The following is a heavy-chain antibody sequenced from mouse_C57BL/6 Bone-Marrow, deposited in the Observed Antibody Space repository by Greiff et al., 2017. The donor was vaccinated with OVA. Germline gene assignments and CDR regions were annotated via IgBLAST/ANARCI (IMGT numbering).Heavy chain of an antibody. D-gene: IGHD1-1*01. Sequence: EVKLQESVAELVRPGASVKLSCTASGFNIKNTYMHWVKQRPEQGLEWIGRIDPANGNTKYAPKFQGKATITADTSSNTAYLQLSSLTSEDTAIYYCARGHYYGSSAWFAYWGQGTLVTVSA. J-gene: IGHJ3*01. CDR3: ARGHYYGSSAWFAY. V-gene: IGHV14-3*01. CDR1: GFNIKNTY. CDR2: IDPANGNT.